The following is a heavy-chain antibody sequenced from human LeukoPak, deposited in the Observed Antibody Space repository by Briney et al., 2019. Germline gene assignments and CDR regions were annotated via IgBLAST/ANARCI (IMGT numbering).Heavy chain of an antibody. CDR1: GFTFSSYA. CDR2: ISGSGGRT. Sequence: GGSLRLSCAASGFTFSSYAMSWVRQAPGRGLERVSAISGSGGRTYYADSVKGRLTISRDNSKNTLYLKMNSLRAEDTAVYYCAKLDSSGYYFNYWGQGTLVTVSS. D-gene: IGHD3-22*01. J-gene: IGHJ4*02. V-gene: IGHV3-23*01. CDR3: AKLDSSGYYFNY.